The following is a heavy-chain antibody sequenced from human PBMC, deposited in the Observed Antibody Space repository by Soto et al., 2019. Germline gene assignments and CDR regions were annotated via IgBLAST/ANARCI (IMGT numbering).Heavy chain of an antibody. J-gene: IGHJ6*02. CDR1: GFTFSSYA. D-gene: IGHD3-10*02. Sequence: EVQLLESGGGLGQPGGSLRLSCAASGFTFSSYAMTWVRQAPGRGLEWVSAISGSGSPTYYADSVKGRFTISRDNSKNTLYLQMNSLRADDTAVYCRERTMSGPIYNYYYSMYVWGQGTTVTVSS. V-gene: IGHV3-23*01. CDR2: ISGSGSPT. CDR3: ERTMSGPIYNYYYSMYV.